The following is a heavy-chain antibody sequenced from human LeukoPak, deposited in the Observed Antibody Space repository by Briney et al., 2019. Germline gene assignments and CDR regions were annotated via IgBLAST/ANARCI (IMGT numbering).Heavy chain of an antibody. J-gene: IGHJ5*02. V-gene: IGHV1-46*01. Sequence: ASVKVFCKASGYILTSHYMHWVRQAPGQGLEWMGVINPSGGTTTYAQTFQGRVTMTRDTSTSTVYMELSSLRSEDTAVYYCARDRENFNWFDPWGQGTLVTVSS. CDR1: GYILTSHY. CDR3: ARDRENFNWFDP. CDR2: INPSGGTT.